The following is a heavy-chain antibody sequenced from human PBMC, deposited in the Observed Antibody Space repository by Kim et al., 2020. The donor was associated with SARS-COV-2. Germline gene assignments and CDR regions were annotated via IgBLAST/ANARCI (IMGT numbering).Heavy chain of an antibody. D-gene: IGHD6-13*01. V-gene: IGHV3-21*01. CDR1: GFTFSSYS. CDR2: ISSSSSYI. Sequence: GGSLRLSCAASGFTFSSYSMNWVRQAPGKGLEWVSSISSSSSYIYYADSVKGRFTISRDNAKNSLYLQMNSLRAEDTAVYYCARGTYSSSWYSYYGMDVWGQGTTVTVSS. J-gene: IGHJ6*02. CDR3: ARGTYSSSWYSYYGMDV.